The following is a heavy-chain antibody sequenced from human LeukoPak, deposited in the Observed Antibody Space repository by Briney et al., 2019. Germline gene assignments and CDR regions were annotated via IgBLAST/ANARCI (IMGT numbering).Heavy chain of an antibody. CDR3: ATRGLGSSWIIDY. CDR2: IYYSGGT. CDR1: GGSISSNGYY. V-gene: IGHV4-39*07. Sequence: SETLSLTCTVSGGSISSNGYYWAWFRQPLGKGLEWIGSIYYSGGTYYNPSLKSRVTISIDTSKNQFSLKLSSVTAADTAVYCCATRGLGSSWIIDYWGQGTLVTVSS. J-gene: IGHJ4*02. D-gene: IGHD6-13*01.